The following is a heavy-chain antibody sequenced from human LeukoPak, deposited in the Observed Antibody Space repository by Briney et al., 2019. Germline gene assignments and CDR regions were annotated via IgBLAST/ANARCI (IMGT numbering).Heavy chain of an antibody. CDR1: GYTFTGYY. J-gene: IGHJ6*03. V-gene: IGHV1-2*02. Sequence: GASVKVSCKASGYTFTGYYMHWVRQAPGQGLEWMGWINPNSGGTNYAQKFQGRVTMTRDTSISTAYMELSRLRSDDTAVYYCARGGYYDFWSGYYRYYYYMDVWGKGTTVTVSS. CDR3: ARGGYYDFWSGYYRYYYYMDV. D-gene: IGHD3-3*01. CDR2: INPNSGGT.